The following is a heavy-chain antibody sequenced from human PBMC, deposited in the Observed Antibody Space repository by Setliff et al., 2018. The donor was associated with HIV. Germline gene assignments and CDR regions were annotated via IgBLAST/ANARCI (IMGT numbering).Heavy chain of an antibody. CDR3: ARDVGLCGVDCWPYFYFDL. CDR1: GGFISSSSYY. D-gene: IGHD2-21*02. Sequence: PSETLSLTCTVSGGFISSSSYYWGWIRQPPGKGLEWIGSIFNGGRTYYNPSLKSRITIPMDTSTNQFSLKLSSMTAADTAVYYCARDVGLCGVDCWPYFYFDLWGRGNLVTVSS. J-gene: IGHJ2*01. V-gene: IGHV4-39*07. CDR2: IFNGGRT.